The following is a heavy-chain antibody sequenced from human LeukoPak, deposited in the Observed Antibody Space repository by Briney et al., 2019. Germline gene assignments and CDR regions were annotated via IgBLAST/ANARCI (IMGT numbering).Heavy chain of an antibody. Sequence: GGSLRLSCAASGFTFSSYEMNWVRQAPGKGLEWVSYISSSGSTIYYADSVKGRFTISRDNAKNSLYLQMNSLRAEDTAVYYCARDTLAEVRGVIITYYFDYWGQGTLVTVSS. CDR3: ARDTLAEVRGVIITYYFDY. CDR1: GFTFSSYE. D-gene: IGHD3-10*01. V-gene: IGHV3-48*03. CDR2: ISSSGSTI. J-gene: IGHJ4*02.